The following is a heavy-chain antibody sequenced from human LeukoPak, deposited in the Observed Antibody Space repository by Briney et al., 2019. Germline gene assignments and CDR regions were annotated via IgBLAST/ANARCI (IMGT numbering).Heavy chain of an antibody. CDR3: AADYDYYGSGSYYGSYYYGMDV. CDR2: IVVGSGNT. D-gene: IGHD3-10*01. Sequence: GTSVKVSCKASGFTFTSSAVQWVRQARGQRLEWIGWIVVGSGNTNYAQKFQERVTITRDMSTSTAYMELSSLRSEDTAVYYCAADYDYYGSGSYYGSYYYGMDVWGKGTTVTVSS. V-gene: IGHV1-58*01. CDR1: GFTFTSSA. J-gene: IGHJ6*04.